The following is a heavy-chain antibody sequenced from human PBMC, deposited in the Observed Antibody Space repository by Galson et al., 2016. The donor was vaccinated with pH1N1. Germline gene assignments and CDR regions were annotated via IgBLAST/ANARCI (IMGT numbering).Heavy chain of an antibody. Sequence: ETLSLTCAVSGDSISSNFFWAWIRQSPGKGLDWIASIHENGRSYYNLCLRSRVAILLDKSKNHFSVRLTSVTAADTAVYFCARMPRITGPDAEYYLDVWGQGILVTVSS. D-gene: IGHD1-14*01. CDR3: ARMPRITGPDAEYYLDV. V-gene: IGHV4-38-2*01. CDR2: IHENGRS. CDR1: GDSISSNFF. J-gene: IGHJ4*02.